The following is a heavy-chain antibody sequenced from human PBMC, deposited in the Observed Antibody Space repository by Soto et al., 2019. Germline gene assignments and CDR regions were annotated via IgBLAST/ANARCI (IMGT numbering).Heavy chain of an antibody. D-gene: IGHD5-12*01. J-gene: IGHJ6*02. Sequence: GESLKISCKGSGYSFTSYWISWVRQMPGKGLEWMGRIDPSDSYTNYSPSFQGHVTISADKSISTAYLQWSSLKASDTAMYYCARQHGYDFDYYYGMDVWGQGTTVTVSS. CDR1: GYSFTSYW. CDR2: IDPSDSYT. CDR3: ARQHGYDFDYYYGMDV. V-gene: IGHV5-10-1*01.